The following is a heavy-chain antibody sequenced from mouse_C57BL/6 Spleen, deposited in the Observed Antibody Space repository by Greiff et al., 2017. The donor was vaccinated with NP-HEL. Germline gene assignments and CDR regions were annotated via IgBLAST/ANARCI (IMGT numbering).Heavy chain of an antibody. V-gene: IGHV1-69*01. Sequence: VQLQQSGAELVMPGASVKLSCKASGYTFTSYWMHWVKQRPGQGLEWIGEIDPSDSYTNYNQKFKGKSTLTVDKSSSTAYMQLSSLTSEDSAVYYCARGGGTTGYYYAMDYWGQGTSVTVSS. CDR2: IDPSDSYT. CDR3: ARGGGTTGYYYAMDY. CDR1: GYTFTSYW. D-gene: IGHD1-1*01. J-gene: IGHJ4*01.